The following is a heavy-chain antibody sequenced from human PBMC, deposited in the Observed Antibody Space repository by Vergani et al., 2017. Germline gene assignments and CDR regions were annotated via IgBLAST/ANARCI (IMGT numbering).Heavy chain of an antibody. V-gene: IGHV1-18*01. CDR3: ARDLPAGSGSYRAYWFDP. CDR2: ISAYNGNT. Sequence: VQLVESGGGLVQPGASVKVSCKASGYTFTSYGISWVRQAPGQGLEWMGWISAYNGNTNYAQKLQGRVTMTTDTSTSTAYMELRSLRSDDTAVYYCARDLPAGSGSYRAYWFDPWGQGTLVTVSS. D-gene: IGHD3-10*01. CDR1: GYTFTSYG. J-gene: IGHJ5*02.